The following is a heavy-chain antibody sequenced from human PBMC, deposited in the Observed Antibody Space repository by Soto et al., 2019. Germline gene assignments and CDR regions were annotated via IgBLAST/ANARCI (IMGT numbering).Heavy chain of an antibody. Sequence: VQLVQSGAEVKEPGTSVKVSCKTSGYTFTDYYIHWVRQAPGQGPEWMGLINPSEVSTTYAQKFQDRVSMTTDTSTSTIYMELRSLRCEDTALYYCARGSYYESTGFGDNWGQGTLVTVSS. V-gene: IGHV1-46*01. D-gene: IGHD3-22*01. CDR1: GYTFTDYY. CDR3: ARGSYYESTGFGDN. J-gene: IGHJ4*02. CDR2: INPSEVST.